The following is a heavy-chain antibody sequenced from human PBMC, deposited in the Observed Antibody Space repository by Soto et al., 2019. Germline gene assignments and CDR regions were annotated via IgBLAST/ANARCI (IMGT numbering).Heavy chain of an antibody. J-gene: IGHJ4*02. CDR2: ISYDGSNK. V-gene: IGHV3-30*18. CDR3: AKDYLGYCSSTSCSLFDY. D-gene: IGHD2-2*01. Sequence: GGSLRLSCAASGFTFSSYGMHWVRQAPGKGLEWVAVISYDGSNKYYADSVKGRFTISRDNSKNTLYLQMNSLRAEDTAVYYCAKDYLGYCSSTSCSLFDYWGQGTLVTVSS. CDR1: GFTFSSYG.